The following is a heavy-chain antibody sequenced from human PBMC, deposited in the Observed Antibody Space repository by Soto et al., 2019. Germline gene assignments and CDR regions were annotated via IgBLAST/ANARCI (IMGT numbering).Heavy chain of an antibody. CDR1: GAYGSNYY. CDR3: ARWGHPAVKAYDI. Sequence: SETLSLTCTVSGAYGSNYYWNWVRQPPGKGLEWIGYIHYTGDSKYNPSLKSRVTMSVDTSKNQFSLKMTSVTAAYTAVYYCARWGHPAVKAYDIWGQGAMVTVSS. J-gene: IGHJ3*02. V-gene: IGHV4-59*02. D-gene: IGHD2-21*01. CDR2: IHYTGDS.